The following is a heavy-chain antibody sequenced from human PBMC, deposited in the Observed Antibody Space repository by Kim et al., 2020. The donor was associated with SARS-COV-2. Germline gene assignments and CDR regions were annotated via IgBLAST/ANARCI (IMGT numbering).Heavy chain of an antibody. V-gene: IGHV1-24*01. Sequence: ASVKVSCKVSGYTLTELSMHWVRQAPGKGLEWMGGFDPEDGETIYAQKFQGRVTMTEDTSTDTAYMELSSLRSEDTAVYYCATGIVVVPAARYYYYYGMDVWGQGTTVTVSS. CDR3: ATGIVVVPAARYYYYYGMDV. D-gene: IGHD2-2*01. J-gene: IGHJ6*02. CDR2: FDPEDGET. CDR1: GYTLTELS.